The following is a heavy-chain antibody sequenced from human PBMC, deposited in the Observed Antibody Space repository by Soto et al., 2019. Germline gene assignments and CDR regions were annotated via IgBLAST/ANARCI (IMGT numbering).Heavy chain of an antibody. V-gene: IGHV3-21*04. D-gene: IGHD2-2*01. J-gene: IGHJ4*02. CDR3: ARDGSGAAANPYFDY. CDR1: GFTFISYT. CDR2: ISTSSTYR. Sequence: PGGSLRLSCASSGFTFISYTMHWVRQAPGKGLEWVSSISTSSTYRYIADSVTGRSTISRDNAQNSLYLQMTSLRAEDTAVYYCARDGSGAAANPYFDYWGQGTLVTVSS.